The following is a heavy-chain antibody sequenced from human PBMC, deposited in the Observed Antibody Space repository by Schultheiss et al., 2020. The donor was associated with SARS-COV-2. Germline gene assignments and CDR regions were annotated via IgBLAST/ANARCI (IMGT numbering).Heavy chain of an antibody. D-gene: IGHD3-16*01. CDR3: ARGDYGDY. CDR2: IGPAGNT. Sequence: GGSLRLSCAASGFTFSSYDMHWVRQPTGKGLEWVSAIGPAGNTYYPGSVKGRFTISRDNSKNTLYLQMNSLRAEDTAVYYCARGDYGDYWGQGTLVTVSS. J-gene: IGHJ4*02. CDR1: GFTFSSYD. V-gene: IGHV3-13*01.